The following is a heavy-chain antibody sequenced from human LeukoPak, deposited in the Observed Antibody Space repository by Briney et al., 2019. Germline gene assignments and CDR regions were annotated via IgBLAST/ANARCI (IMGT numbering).Heavy chain of an antibody. V-gene: IGHV5-51*01. D-gene: IGHD6-19*01. J-gene: IGHJ4*02. CDR1: RHSFAIYW. CDR2: IYPGDSDT. Sequence: GESLKISCKDSRHSFAIYWIGWVRQMPGKGLALMGIIYPGDSDTRYSPSYQGQVTISADKSITTAYLQWSSLKASDTAMYYCARFASSTSGWADYWGQGTLITVSS. CDR3: ARFASSTSGWADY.